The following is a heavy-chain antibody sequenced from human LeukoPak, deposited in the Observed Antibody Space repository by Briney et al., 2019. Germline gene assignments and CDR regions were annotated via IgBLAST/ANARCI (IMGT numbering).Heavy chain of an antibody. V-gene: IGHV4-30-2*01. J-gene: IGHJ4*02. D-gene: IGHD3-3*01. CDR1: GGSISSGGYS. Sequence: SETLSLTCAVPGGSISSGGYSWSWIRQPPGKGLEWIGYIYHSGSTYYNPSLKSRVTISVDRSKNQFSLKLSSVTAADTAVYYCARIYTIFGAIDYWGQGTLVTVSS. CDR2: IYHSGST. CDR3: ARIYTIFGAIDY.